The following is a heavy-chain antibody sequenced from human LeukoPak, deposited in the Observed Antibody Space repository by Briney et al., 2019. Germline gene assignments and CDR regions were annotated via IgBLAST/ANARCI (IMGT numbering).Heavy chain of an antibody. J-gene: IGHJ5*02. CDR2: IIPIFGTA. CDR1: GGTFSSYA. Sequence: SVKVSCKASGGTFSSYAISWVRQAPGQGLEWMGGIIPIFGTANYAQKFQGRVTMTEDTSTDTAYMELSSLRSEDTAVYYCATDRWEDQLQNWFDPWGQGTLVTVSS. D-gene: IGHD2-2*01. CDR3: ATDRWEDQLQNWFDP. V-gene: IGHV1-69*06.